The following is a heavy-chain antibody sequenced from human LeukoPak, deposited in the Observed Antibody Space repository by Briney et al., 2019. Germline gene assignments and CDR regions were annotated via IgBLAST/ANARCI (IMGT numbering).Heavy chain of an antibody. D-gene: IGHD3-10*01. V-gene: IGHV4-59*12. J-gene: IGHJ5*02. CDR2: IYYSGST. Sequence: PSETLSLTCIVSGGSISSFYWSWIRQPPGKGLEWIGYIYYSGSTNYNPSLKSRVTISVDTSKNQFSLKLSSVTAADTAVYYCARDWGSGSYSYNWFDPWGQGTLVTVSS. CDR1: GGSISSFY. CDR3: ARDWGSGSYSYNWFDP.